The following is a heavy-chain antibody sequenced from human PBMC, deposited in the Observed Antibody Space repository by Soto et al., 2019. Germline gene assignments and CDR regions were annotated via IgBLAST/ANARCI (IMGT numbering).Heavy chain of an antibody. CDR3: AKLLHNSYYNVMDV. Sequence: PGGSLRLSCAASGFTYSNSGMRWVRQAPGQGLEWVSSIGPSGNTYYSDAVKGRFTIPRDISKNTLFLQMDSLRAEDTATYYCAKLLHNSYYNVMDVWGQGTTVTVSS. J-gene: IGHJ6*02. CDR2: IGPSGNT. D-gene: IGHD4-4*01. V-gene: IGHV3-23*01. CDR1: GFTYSNSG.